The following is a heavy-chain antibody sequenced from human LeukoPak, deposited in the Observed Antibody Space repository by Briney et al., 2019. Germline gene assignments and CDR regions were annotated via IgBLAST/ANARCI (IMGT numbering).Heavy chain of an antibody. V-gene: IGHV2-70*04. CDR3: ARTYCSGGSCYSGWFDP. CDR2: IDWDDDK. D-gene: IGHD2-15*01. J-gene: IGHJ5*02. Sequence: SGPALVKPTQTLTLTCTFSGFSLSTSGMRVSWIRQPPGKALEWLARIDWDDDKFYSTSLKTSLTISKDTSKNQVVLTMTNMDPVDTATYYCARTYCSGGSCYSGWFDPWGQGTLVTVSS. CDR1: GFSLSTSGMR.